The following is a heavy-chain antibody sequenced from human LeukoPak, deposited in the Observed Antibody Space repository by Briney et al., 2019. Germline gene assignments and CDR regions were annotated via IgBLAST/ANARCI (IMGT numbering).Heavy chain of an antibody. CDR2: INPNSGGT. CDR3: ARDRWYYYDSSCDY. D-gene: IGHD3-22*01. Sequence: ASVKVSCKASGYTFTGYYIHWVRQAPGQGLEWMGWINPNSGGTNYAQKFQGRVTMTRDTSISTAYMELSRLRSDDTAVYYCARDRWYYYDSSCDYWGQGTLVTVSS. V-gene: IGHV1-2*02. CDR1: GYTFTGYY. J-gene: IGHJ4*02.